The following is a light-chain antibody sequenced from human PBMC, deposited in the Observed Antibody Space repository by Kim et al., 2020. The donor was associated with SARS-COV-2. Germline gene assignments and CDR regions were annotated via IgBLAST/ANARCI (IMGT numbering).Light chain of an antibody. CDR3: QSYDSSHQV. CDR2: EGN. J-gene: IGLJ3*02. V-gene: IGLV6-57*03. CDR1: SGSIASND. Sequence: KTVTVSCTRSSGSIASNDVQWYQKRPGSAPSTVIFEGNQRPSGVPGRFSGSIDSSSNSASLTIAGLKTEDEADYYCQSYDSSHQVFGGGTKLTVL.